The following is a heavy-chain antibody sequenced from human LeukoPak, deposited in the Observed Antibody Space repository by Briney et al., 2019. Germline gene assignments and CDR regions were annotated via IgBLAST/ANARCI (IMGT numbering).Heavy chain of an antibody. J-gene: IGHJ5*02. V-gene: IGHV3-23*01. CDR1: GFTFSSYA. Sequence: PGGSLRLSCAASGFTFSSYAMSWVRQAPGKGLEWVSAISGSGGSTYYADSVKGRFTISRDNSKNTLYLQMNSLRAEDTAVYYCAKDPLGFCSGGSCYDWFDPWGQGTLVTVSS. CDR3: AKDPLGFCSGGSCYDWFDP. D-gene: IGHD2-15*01. CDR2: ISGSGGST.